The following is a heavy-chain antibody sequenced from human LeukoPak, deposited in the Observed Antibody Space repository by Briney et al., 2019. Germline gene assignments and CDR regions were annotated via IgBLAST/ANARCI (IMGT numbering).Heavy chain of an antibody. CDR2: INPNSGGT. J-gene: IGHJ4*02. CDR3: ALAIAVAGTSCPDY. Sequence: ASVKVSCKASGYTFTGYYMHWVRQAPGQGLEWMGWINPNSGGTNYAQKFQGRVTMTRDTSISTAYMELSRLRSDDTAVYYCALAIAVAGTSCPDYWGQGTLVTVSS. V-gene: IGHV1-2*02. CDR1: GYTFTGYY. D-gene: IGHD6-19*01.